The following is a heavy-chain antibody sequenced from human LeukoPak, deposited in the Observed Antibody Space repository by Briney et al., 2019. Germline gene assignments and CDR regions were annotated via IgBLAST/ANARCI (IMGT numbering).Heavy chain of an antibody. Sequence: GGSLRLSCAASGFTFSSCAMSWVRQAPGKGLEWVSDISGSGGTTYFADPVKGRFTISRDNSKNTLYLQMNSLRAEDTAVYYCAKAMGSSSPEDYFYDWGQGTLVTVSS. V-gene: IGHV3-23*01. CDR1: GFTFSSCA. D-gene: IGHD6-13*01. CDR2: ISGSGGTT. J-gene: IGHJ4*02. CDR3: AKAMGSSSPEDYFYD.